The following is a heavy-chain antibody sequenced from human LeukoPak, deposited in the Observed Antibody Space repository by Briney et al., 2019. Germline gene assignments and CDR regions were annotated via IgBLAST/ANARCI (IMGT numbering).Heavy chain of an antibody. Sequence: ASVKVSCKVSGYTLTELSMHWVRQAPGKGLEWMGGFDPEDGETIYAQKFQGRVTITADESTSTAYMELRSLRSDDTAVYYCARIAVAGTKTYYFDYWGQGTLVTVSS. CDR1: GYTLTELS. V-gene: IGHV1-24*01. CDR2: FDPEDGET. CDR3: ARIAVAGTKTYYFDY. D-gene: IGHD6-19*01. J-gene: IGHJ4*02.